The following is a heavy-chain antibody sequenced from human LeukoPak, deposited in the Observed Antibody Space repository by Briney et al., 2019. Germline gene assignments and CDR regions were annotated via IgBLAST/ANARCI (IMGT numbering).Heavy chain of an antibody. CDR3: LRQGPGNPPP. CDR2: IYAGGGSGA. V-gene: IGHV3-53*04. J-gene: IGHJ5*02. D-gene: IGHD1-14*01. CDR1: GFGVSSND. Sequence: PGGSLRLSCAASGFGVSSNDVSWVRLAPGKGLEWVSLIYAGGGSGAYYADSVRGRFTGSRHDSKNTLDLQMNSLRVDDAAMYYCLRQGPGNPPPWGQGTLVTVSS.